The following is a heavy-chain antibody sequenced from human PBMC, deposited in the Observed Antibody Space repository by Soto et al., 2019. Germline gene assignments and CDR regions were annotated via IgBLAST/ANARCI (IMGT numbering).Heavy chain of an antibody. CDR2: IYYSGST. Sequence: PSETLSLTCTVSGGSISSYYWTWIRQPPGKGLEWIGFIYYSGSTSYNPSLKSRVIISVDTSKKQFSLKLSSVTAADTAVYYCARDAALKWFDPWGQGTLVTVSS. CDR3: ARDAALKWFDP. V-gene: IGHV4-59*12. CDR1: GGSISSYY. J-gene: IGHJ5*02. D-gene: IGHD2-15*01.